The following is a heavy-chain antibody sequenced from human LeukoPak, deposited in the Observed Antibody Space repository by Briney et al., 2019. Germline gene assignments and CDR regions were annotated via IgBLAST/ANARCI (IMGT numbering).Heavy chain of an antibody. CDR3: ARDKGYSSSPELDY. CDR2: ISGSGGST. Sequence: AGGSLRLSCAASGFTFSSYAMSWVRQAPGKGLEWVSAISGSGGSTYYADSVKGRFTISRDNSKNTLYLQMNSLRAEDTAVYYCARDKGYSSSPELDYWGQGTLVTVSS. V-gene: IGHV3-23*01. CDR1: GFTFSSYA. J-gene: IGHJ4*02. D-gene: IGHD6-6*01.